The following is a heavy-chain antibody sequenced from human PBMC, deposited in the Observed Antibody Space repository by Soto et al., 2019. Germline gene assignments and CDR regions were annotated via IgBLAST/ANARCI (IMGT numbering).Heavy chain of an antibody. CDR1: GYTFTNYG. CDR2: IICYNGNT. CDR3: AREGQAPYYYYGMDV. J-gene: IGHJ6*02. V-gene: IGHV1-18*01. Sequence: QVQVVQSGDEVKKPGASVKVSCKASGYTFTNYGFSWVRQAPGQWLEWMVWIICYNGNTKYAEKFQGRVTMTTDTSTSTAHMALRSLRSDDTAVYYCAREGQAPYYYYGMDVWGQGTAVTVSS.